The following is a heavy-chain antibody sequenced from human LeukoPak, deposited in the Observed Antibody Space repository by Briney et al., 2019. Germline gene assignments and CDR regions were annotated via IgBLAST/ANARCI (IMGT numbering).Heavy chain of an antibody. CDR2: IGGSGGST. Sequence: PGGSLRLSCAASGFTFSSYAMSWVRQAPGKGLEWVSSIGGSGGSTYYTDSVKGRFTISRDNSKNTLYLQMNSLRAEDTAVYYCAKRLRTGHNYGYPDYWGQGTLVTVSS. CDR1: GFTFSSYA. CDR3: AKRLRTGHNYGYPDY. J-gene: IGHJ4*02. V-gene: IGHV3-23*01. D-gene: IGHD5-18*01.